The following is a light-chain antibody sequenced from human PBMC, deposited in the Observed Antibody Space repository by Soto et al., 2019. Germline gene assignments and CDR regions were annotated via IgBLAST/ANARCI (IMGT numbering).Light chain of an antibody. CDR3: MQALHTPRT. J-gene: IGKJ1*01. CDR1: QSLLHSNGNHY. V-gene: IGKV2-28*01. Sequence: DIVMTQSPLSLPFTPGEPASISCRSSQSLLHSNGNHYLEWYFQKPGQSPQLLIYLASIRASGVPDRFSGSGSGTDFTLKISRVEAEDVGVYYCMQALHTPRTFGQVTKVEIK. CDR2: LAS.